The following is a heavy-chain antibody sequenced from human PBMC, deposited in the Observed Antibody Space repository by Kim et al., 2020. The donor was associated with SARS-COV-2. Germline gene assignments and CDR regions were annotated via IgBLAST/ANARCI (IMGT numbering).Heavy chain of an antibody. J-gene: IGHJ4*02. CDR3: ARDVVAGTSDY. Sequence: IYYADAVRGRFTIARDNAKSSLSLQMNSLRAEDTAVYYCARDVVAGTSDYWGQGTLVTVSS. CDR2: I. V-gene: IGHV3-21*01. D-gene: IGHD6-19*01.